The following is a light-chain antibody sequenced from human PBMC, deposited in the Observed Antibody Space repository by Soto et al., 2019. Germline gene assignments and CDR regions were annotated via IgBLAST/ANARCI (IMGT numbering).Light chain of an antibody. J-gene: IGKJ1*01. CDR2: DAS. CDR1: QSINNW. Sequence: DIQMTQSPSTLSASVGDRVTITCRASQSINNWLARYQQKPGKAPKILISDASSLESGVPSSFSGSGSGTEFTLTITSLQPDDFTTYFCQQYNAYPWTFGQGTKVEIK. CDR3: QQYNAYPWT. V-gene: IGKV1-5*01.